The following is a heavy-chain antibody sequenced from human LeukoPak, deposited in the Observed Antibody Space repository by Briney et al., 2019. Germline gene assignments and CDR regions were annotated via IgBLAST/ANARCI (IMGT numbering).Heavy chain of an antibody. D-gene: IGHD6-13*01. J-gene: IGHJ4*02. V-gene: IGHV3-64D*06. CDR1: GFTFSSYA. CDR2: ISSNGGST. CDR3: VKWSDSWSSNN. Sequence: PGGSLRLSCSASGFTFSSYAMHWVRQAPGKGLEHVSAISSNGGSTYHADSVKGRFIVSRDNSKNTLYLQMSSLRVEDTAVYYCVKWSDSWSSNNWGQGILVTVSS.